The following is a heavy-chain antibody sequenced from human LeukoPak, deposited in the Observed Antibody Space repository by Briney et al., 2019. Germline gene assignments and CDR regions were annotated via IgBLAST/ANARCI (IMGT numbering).Heavy chain of an antibody. D-gene: IGHD3-10*01. CDR3: ARGRSYYGSGSYIP. CDR1: GGSISSGDSY. Sequence: PSETLSLTCTVSGGSISSGDSYWSWIRQPPGKGLEWVGFIYYSGTTYYNPSLKSRVTISVDTSKNQFSLKLSSVTAADTAVYYCARGRSYYGSGSYIPWGQGTLVTVSS. V-gene: IGHV4-30-4*08. J-gene: IGHJ5*02. CDR2: IYYSGTT.